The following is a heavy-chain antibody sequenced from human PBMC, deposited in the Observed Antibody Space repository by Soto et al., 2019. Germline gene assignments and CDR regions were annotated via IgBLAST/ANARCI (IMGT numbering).Heavy chain of an antibody. CDR3: ARGRYLDY. CDR1: GYAFIAYG. D-gene: IGHD1-26*01. V-gene: IGHV1-18*01. CDR2: ISAYNGNT. J-gene: IGHJ4*02. Sequence: QVQLVQSGGEVKKTGASEKVSCKAAGYAFIAYGVAWVRQAPGQGLEWMGWISAYNGNTYCPQNLQGRVTVTTDTSTSTAYMEMRSLRSDDTAVYYCARGRYLDYWGQGTLVTVSS.